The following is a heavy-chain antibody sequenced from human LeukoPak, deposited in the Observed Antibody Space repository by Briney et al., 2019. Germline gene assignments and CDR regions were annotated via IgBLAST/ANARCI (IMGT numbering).Heavy chain of an antibody. D-gene: IGHD4-11*01. Sequence: ASVKVSCKTSGYTFTGYHLHWVRQAPGQGLEWMGWINPNSGDTNYAQKFQGRVTMTRDTSTSTAYMELSRLRSDDTAVYYCARDTGDFDYWGQGTLVTVSS. CDR2: INPNSGDT. CDR1: GYTFTGYH. CDR3: ARDTGDFDY. V-gene: IGHV1-2*02. J-gene: IGHJ4*02.